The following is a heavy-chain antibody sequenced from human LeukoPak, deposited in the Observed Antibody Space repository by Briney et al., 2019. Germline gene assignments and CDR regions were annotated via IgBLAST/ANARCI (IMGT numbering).Heavy chain of an antibody. CDR3: ARADRLHGGPYLIGP. CDR2: INPNSGGT. D-gene: IGHD2-21*01. J-gene: IGHJ5*02. CDR1: GYTFTDYY. V-gene: IGHV1-2*02. Sequence: ASVKVSCKTSGYTFTDYYMHWVRQAPGQGLEWMGWINPNSGGTSSAQKFQGRVTMTRDTSVTTVYMEVSWLTSDDTAIYYCARADRLHGGPYLIGPWGQGTLVTVSS.